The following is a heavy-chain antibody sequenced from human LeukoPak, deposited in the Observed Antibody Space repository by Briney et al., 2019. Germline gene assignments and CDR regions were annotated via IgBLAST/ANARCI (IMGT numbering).Heavy chain of an antibody. V-gene: IGHV4-34*01. CDR3: AREGLTNAYNPLGY. CDR2: IKQSEKT. CDR1: VGSFSAYY. J-gene: IGHJ4*02. Sequence: PSETLSLTCAVYVGSFSAYYWTWVREPPGRGLEGIGEIKQSEKTNYKPSLKSRVTISTDTSKNQFSLKLTSVTAADTAVYYCAREGLTNAYNPLGYWSQGTLVTVSS. D-gene: IGHD5-24*01.